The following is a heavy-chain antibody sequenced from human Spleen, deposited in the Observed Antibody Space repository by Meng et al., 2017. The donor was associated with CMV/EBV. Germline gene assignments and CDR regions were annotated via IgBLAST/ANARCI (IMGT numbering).Heavy chain of an antibody. CDR3: AREYSSSWYYFDY. CDR2: ISYDGSNK. J-gene: IGHJ4*02. D-gene: IGHD6-13*01. CDR1: GFPFPRYA. V-gene: IGHV3-30*04. Sequence: ASGFPFPRYALDWVRQAPGKGLEWVAVISYDGSNKYYADSVKGRFTISRDNSKNTLYLQTNSLRAEDTAVYYCAREYSSSWYYFDYWGQGTLVTVSS.